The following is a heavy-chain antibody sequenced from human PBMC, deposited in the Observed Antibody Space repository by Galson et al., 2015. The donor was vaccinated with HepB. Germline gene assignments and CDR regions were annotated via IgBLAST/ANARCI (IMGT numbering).Heavy chain of an antibody. CDR2: ISAYNGNT. V-gene: IGHV1-18*01. CDR1: GYTFTSYG. CDR3: ARVDYDILTGYKSLSDY. Sequence: SCKASGYTFTSYGISWVRQAPGQGLEWMGWISAYNGNTNYAQKLQGRVTMTTDTSTSTAYMELRSLRSDDTAVYYCARVDYDILTGYKSLSDYWGQGTLVTVSS. D-gene: IGHD3-9*01. J-gene: IGHJ4*02.